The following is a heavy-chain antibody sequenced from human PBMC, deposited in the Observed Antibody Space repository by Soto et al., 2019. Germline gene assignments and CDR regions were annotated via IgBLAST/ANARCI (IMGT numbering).Heavy chain of an antibody. V-gene: IGHV1-8*01. D-gene: IGHD2-15*01. CDR3: ARGFCSGGSCYFYYYYYMDV. CDR1: GYTFTSYD. Sequence: QVQLVQSGAEVKKPGASVKVSCKASGYTFTSYDINWVRQATGQGLEWMGWMNPNSGNTGYAQKLQGRVTMTRNTSISTAYMELSSLRSEDTAVYYCARGFCSGGSCYFYYYYYMDVWGKGTTVTVSS. CDR2: MNPNSGNT. J-gene: IGHJ6*03.